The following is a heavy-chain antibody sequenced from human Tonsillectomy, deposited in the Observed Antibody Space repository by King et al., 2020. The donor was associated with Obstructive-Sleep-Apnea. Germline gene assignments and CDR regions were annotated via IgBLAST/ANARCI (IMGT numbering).Heavy chain of an antibody. CDR2: MNPNSGNT. Sequence: LQLVQSGAEVKKPGASVKVSCKASGYTFATYDTNWVRQATGQGLEWMGWMNPNSGNTGYAQKFQGRVTMTRDTSISTAYMELSSLRSEDTAMYYCARGWDTAMVTDYWGQGTLVTVSS. V-gene: IGHV1-8*01. J-gene: IGHJ4*02. CDR3: ARGWDTAMVTDY. D-gene: IGHD5-18*01. CDR1: GYTFATYD.